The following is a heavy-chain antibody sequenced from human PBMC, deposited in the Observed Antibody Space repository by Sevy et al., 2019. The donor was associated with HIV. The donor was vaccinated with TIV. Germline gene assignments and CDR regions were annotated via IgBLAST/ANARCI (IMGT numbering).Heavy chain of an antibody. V-gene: IGHV3-21*01. CDR3: ARGDYYGSLYYFDY. J-gene: IGHJ4*02. Sequence: GESLRLSCAASGFTFSNYFINWVRQAPGKGLEWVSSISSGSSYIFYADSVKGRFTISRDNAKNSLYLHMNSLRAEDTAVYYCARGDYYGSLYYFDYWGPGTLVTVSS. CDR2: ISSGSSYI. CDR1: GFTFSNYF. D-gene: IGHD3-10*01.